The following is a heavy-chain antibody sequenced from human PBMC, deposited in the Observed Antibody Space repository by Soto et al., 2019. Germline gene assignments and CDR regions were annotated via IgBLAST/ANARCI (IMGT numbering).Heavy chain of an antibody. CDR1: GGAFNTFA. J-gene: IGHJ4*02. D-gene: IGHD6-13*01. CDR3: AEAQAGPYIN. V-gene: IGHV1-69*06. CDR2: IIPVFGSA. Sequence: QVQLVQSGPEVKKPGSSVRVSCKASGGAFNTFALSWVRQAPGQGLEWMGGIIPVFGSADYAEKFQGRVTMTRDTSTSMVYMELSSLRSEDTAMYYCAEAQAGPYINWGQGTLVTVSS.